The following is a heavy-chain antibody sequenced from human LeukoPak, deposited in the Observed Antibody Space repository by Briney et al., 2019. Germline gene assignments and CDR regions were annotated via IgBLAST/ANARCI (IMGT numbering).Heavy chain of an antibody. J-gene: IGHJ4*02. CDR1: GFTFDDYG. CDR3: AKGSSIRYYYDSSGYYSDY. V-gene: IGHV3-20*04. Sequence: GGSLRLSCAASGFTFDDYGMSWVRQAPGKGLEWVSGINWNGGSTGYADSVKGRFTISRDNAKNSLYLQMNSLRAEDTAVYYCAKGSSIRYYYDSSGYYSDYWGQGTLVTVSS. CDR2: INWNGGST. D-gene: IGHD3-22*01.